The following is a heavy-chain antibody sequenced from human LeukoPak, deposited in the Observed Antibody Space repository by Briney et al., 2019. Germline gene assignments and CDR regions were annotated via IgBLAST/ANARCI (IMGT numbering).Heavy chain of an antibody. CDR1: GYTFTIYG. CDR3: ARGLDLWYSSGWPEGHVAFDI. D-gene: IGHD6-19*01. J-gene: IGHJ3*02. Sequence: ASETVSCTASGYTFTIYGISWVRQAPGQGLEWMGWISAYNGNTNYAQKLQGRVTMTTDTSTSTAYMELRSLRSDDTAVYYCARGLDLWYSSGWPEGHVAFDIWGQGTMVTVSS. V-gene: IGHV1-18*01. CDR2: ISAYNGNT.